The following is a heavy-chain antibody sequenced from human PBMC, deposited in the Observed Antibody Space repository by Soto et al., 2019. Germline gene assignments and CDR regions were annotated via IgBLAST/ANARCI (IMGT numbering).Heavy chain of an antibody. CDR1: GYTFTSYY. CDR3: AKDGSGSYYNDKESQGPKYYFDY. Sequence: ASVKVSCKASGYTFTSYYMHWVRQAPGQGLEWMGIINPSGGSTSYAQKFQGRVTMTRDTSTSTVYMELSSLRSEDTAVYYCAKDGSGSYYNDKESQGPKYYFDYWGQGTLVTVSS. J-gene: IGHJ4*02. CDR2: INPSGGST. V-gene: IGHV1-46*03. D-gene: IGHD3-10*01.